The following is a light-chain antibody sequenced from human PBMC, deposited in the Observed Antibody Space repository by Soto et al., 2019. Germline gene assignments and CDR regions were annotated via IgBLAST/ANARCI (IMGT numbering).Light chain of an antibody. CDR2: GAS. V-gene: IGKV3D-20*02. CDR3: QQSYSTAT. Sequence: EIVMTQSPATLSVSPGDRATLSCRASQSLSRSSLAWYQQKPGRAPRLLIYGASSRATGIPDRFSGSGSGTDFTLTISSLQPEDFATYYCQQSYSTATFGGGTKV. CDR1: QSLSRSS. J-gene: IGKJ4*01.